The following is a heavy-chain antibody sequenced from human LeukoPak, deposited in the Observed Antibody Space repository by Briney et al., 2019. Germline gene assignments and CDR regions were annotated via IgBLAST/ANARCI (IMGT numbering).Heavy chain of an antibody. CDR2: IYYSGST. CDR3: ARGGYYYYGMDV. J-gene: IGHJ6*02. D-gene: IGHD3-10*01. Sequence: SETLSLTCTVSGGSISSYYWSWIRQPPGKGLEWIGYIYYSGSTNYNPSLKSRVTISVDASKNQFSLKLSPVTAADTAVYYCARGGYYYYGMDVWGQGTTVTVSS. V-gene: IGHV4-59*01. CDR1: GGSISSYY.